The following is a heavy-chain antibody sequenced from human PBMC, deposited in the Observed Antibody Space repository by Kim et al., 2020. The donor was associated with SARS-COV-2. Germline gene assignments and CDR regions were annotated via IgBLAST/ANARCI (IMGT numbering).Heavy chain of an antibody. V-gene: IGHV3-7*01. J-gene: IGHJ5*02. D-gene: IGHD3-16*01. CDR2: ISQDGSQK. Sequence: GGSLRLSCAASGFTISAYWRRWLRQAPGKGLESVATISQDGSQKYYVNSVRGRFTISRDNDNAKNSVDLQMNSLRPEDTAVYYCVGDRGWFDPWGQGTLVTVSS. CDR1: GFTISAYW. CDR3: VGDRGWFDP.